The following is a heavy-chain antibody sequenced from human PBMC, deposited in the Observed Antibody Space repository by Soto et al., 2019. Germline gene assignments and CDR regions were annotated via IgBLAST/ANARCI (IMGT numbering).Heavy chain of an antibody. V-gene: IGHV3-23*01. CDR3: AKDLGFSGYDFDWYFDL. Sequence: EMQLLESGGRLVPPGGSLRLSCAASGFNFRSYAMNWVRQVPGKGLDWVSGITGRGHMTFYADSVKGRFTISRDNSKPTVFLQMNRLRPEDTAIYYCAKDLGFSGYDFDWYFDLWGRGTRVTVSS. D-gene: IGHD3-22*01. CDR1: GFNFRSYA. CDR2: ITGRGHMT. J-gene: IGHJ2*01.